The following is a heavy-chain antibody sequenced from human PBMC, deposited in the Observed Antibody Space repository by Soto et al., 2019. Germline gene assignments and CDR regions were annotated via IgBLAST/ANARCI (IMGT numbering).Heavy chain of an antibody. J-gene: IGHJ4*02. D-gene: IGHD7-27*01. CDR3: TMAPTGDKVDC. Sequence: QVQLQESGPGLVKPSQTQSLTCSVSGGSISTVTYAWIRQPPDKGLEWIGHIYSVGNIYYNPSLRGRVTISEATAKNQFSLTLNSVSAADTAVYYCTMAPTGDKVDCWGQGTLVTVSS. CDR1: GGSISTVT. V-gene: IGHV4-30-4*01. CDR2: IYSVGNI.